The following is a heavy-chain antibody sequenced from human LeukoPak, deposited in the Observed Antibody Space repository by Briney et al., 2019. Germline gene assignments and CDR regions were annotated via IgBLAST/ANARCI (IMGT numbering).Heavy chain of an antibody. CDR1: GFSLSNQE. D-gene: IGHD6-13*01. CDR3: ARGVGSSWPGWFDP. Sequence: PGGSLIPSCAASGFSLSNQELNWVRQAPGKGLEWVSYISHSGRAIYYADSVKGRFTISRDNAKNSLYLQMNSLRAEDTAVYYCARGVGSSWPGWFDPWGAGTLVSVSS. CDR2: ISHSGRAI. J-gene: IGHJ5*02. V-gene: IGHV3-48*03.